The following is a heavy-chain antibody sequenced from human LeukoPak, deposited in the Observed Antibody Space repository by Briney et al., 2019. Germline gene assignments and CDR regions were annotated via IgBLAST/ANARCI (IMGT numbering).Heavy chain of an antibody. J-gene: IGHJ4*02. CDR3: TRGCSGSSCYVSLH. D-gene: IGHD2-15*01. CDR2: ISTYNGDT. CDR1: GYNFISSG. Sequence: GASVKVSCETSGYNFISSGITWVRPAPGQGLEWMGWISTYNGDTNYARKFQGRLTMTTDTATSTAYMELTSLRSDDTAVYYCTRGCSGSSCYVSLHWGQGTLVTVSS. V-gene: IGHV1-18*01.